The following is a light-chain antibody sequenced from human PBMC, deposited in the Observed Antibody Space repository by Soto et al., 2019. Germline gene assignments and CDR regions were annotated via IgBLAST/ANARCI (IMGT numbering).Light chain of an antibody. CDR1: QSISSY. CDR3: QQRSNWPPYT. Sequence: EIVLTQSPATLSLSPGERATLSCRASQSISSYLAWYQQKPGQPPRLLIYDASNRATCIPARFSGSGSRTDFTLTISSLEPEDVAVYYCQQRSNWPPYTFGQGTKLEIK. J-gene: IGKJ2*01. V-gene: IGKV3-11*01. CDR2: DAS.